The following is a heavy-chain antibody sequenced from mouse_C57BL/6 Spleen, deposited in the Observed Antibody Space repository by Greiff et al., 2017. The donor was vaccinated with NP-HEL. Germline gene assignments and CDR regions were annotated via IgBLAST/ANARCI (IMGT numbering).Heavy chain of an antibody. J-gene: IGHJ2*01. Sequence: HVQLQQPGAELVKPGASVKLSCKASGYTFTSYWMQWVKQRPGQGLEWIGEIDPSDSYTNYNQKFKGKATLTVDTSSTAYMQLSSLTSEDSAVYYCARSELTLYYFDYWGQGTTLTVSS. V-gene: IGHV1-50*01. CDR3: ARSELTLYYFDY. CDR1: GYTFTSYW. CDR2: IDPSDSYT.